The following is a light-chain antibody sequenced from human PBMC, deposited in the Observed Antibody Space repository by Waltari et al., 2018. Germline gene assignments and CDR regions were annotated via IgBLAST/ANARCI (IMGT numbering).Light chain of an antibody. CDR1: SYHLGAGFA. Sequence: QSVLTPPPSVSGAPGQRVTTSCTGDSYHLGAGFAVHRSQQIPGAVPKLLIFGNNNRPSGVPDRFSGSKSGTSASLAITGLQAEDEAHYYCQSYDSSLSGFVVYGGGTKMIVL. J-gene: IGLJ2*01. V-gene: IGLV1-40*01. CDR2: GNN. CDR3: QSYDSSLSGFVV.